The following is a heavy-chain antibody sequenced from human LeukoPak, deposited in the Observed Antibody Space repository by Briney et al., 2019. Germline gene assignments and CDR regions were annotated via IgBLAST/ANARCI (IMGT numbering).Heavy chain of an antibody. J-gene: IGHJ3*02. CDR3: ARAGPGPYAFDI. CDR2: ISESSSHI. V-gene: IGHV3-21*01. CDR1: GFTFSSYS. D-gene: IGHD2-8*02. Sequence: MAGGSLRLSCVASGFTFSSYSMHWVRQAPGKGLEWVSSISESSSHIYYTDSVEGRFTISRDNIKNSLYLQMNSLRVEDTAVYYCARAGPGPYAFDIWGQGTVVTVSS.